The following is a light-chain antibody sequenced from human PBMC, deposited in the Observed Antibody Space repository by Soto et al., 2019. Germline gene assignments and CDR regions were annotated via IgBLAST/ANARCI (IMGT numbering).Light chain of an antibody. CDR2: AAS. CDR1: QSISSY. J-gene: IGKJ2*01. V-gene: IGKV1-39*01. CDR3: QQYYDIPYT. Sequence: DLQMTQSPSSLSASVGDRVTITCRASQSISSYLNWYQQKPGKAPKLLIYAASSLQSGVPSRFSGSGSGTDFTLTIGSLQAEDVAVYYCQQYYDIPYTFGQGTRLEI.